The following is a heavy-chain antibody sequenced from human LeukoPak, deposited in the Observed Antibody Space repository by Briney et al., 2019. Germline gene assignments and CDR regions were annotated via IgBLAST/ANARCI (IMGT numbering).Heavy chain of an antibody. J-gene: IGHJ4*02. CDR2: IYYSGST. D-gene: IGHD1-26*01. Sequence: PSETPSLTCTVSGGSISSSSYYWGWIRQPPGKGLEWIGSIYYSGSTYYNPSLKSRVTISVDTSKNQFSLKLSSVTAADTAVYYCASHDVGAAYYFDYWGQGTLVTVSS. V-gene: IGHV4-39*01. CDR3: ASHDVGAAYYFDY. CDR1: GGSISSSSYY.